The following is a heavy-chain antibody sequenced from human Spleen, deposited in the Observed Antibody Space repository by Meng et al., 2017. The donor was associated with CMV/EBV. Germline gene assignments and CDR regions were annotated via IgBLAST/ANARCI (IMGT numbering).Heavy chain of an antibody. V-gene: IGHV1-2*02. CDR2: INPNSGGT. CDR3: VRDSSY. CDR1: GYTFIDYY. Sequence: ASVKVSCKTSGYTFIDYYIHWVRQAPGQGLEWMGWINPNSGGTNYAQKFQGRVTITADKSTSTAYMELSSLTSEDTAMYYCVRDSSYWGQGTLVTVSS. J-gene: IGHJ4*02. D-gene: IGHD6-6*01.